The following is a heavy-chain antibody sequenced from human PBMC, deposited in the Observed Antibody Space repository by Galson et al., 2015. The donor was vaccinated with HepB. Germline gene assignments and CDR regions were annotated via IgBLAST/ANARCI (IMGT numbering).Heavy chain of an antibody. CDR3: AGTGGNSGGYFQH. CDR2: IKQDGSEK. CDR1: GFTFSSYW. Sequence: SLRLSCAASGFTFSSYWMSWVRQAPGKGLEWVANIKQDGSEKYYVDSVKGRFTISRDNAKNSLYLQMNSLRDEDTAVYYCAGTGGNSGGYFQHWGQGTLVTVSS. J-gene: IGHJ1*01. D-gene: IGHD4-23*01. V-gene: IGHV3-7*01.